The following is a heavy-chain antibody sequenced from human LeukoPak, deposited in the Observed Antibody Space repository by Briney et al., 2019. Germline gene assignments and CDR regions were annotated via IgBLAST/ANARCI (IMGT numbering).Heavy chain of an antibody. D-gene: IGHD3-10*01. CDR1: GYTFTSYG. CDR2: ISAYNGNT. J-gene: IGHJ4*02. Sequence: ASVEVSCKASGYTFTSYGISWVRQAPGQGLEWMGWISAYNGNTNYAQKLQGRVTMTTDPSTTTAYMELRSLRSDDTAVYYCARSSHRDGDTFDYWGQGTLVTVSS. CDR3: ARSSHRDGDTFDY. V-gene: IGHV1-18*01.